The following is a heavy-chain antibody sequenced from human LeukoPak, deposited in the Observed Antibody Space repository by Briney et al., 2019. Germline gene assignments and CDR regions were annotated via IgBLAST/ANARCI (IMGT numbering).Heavy chain of an antibody. Sequence: ASVKVSCKASGYTFTSYGISWVRQAPGQGLEWMGWISAYNGNTNYAQKLQGRVTMTTDTSTSTAYMELRSLRSDDTAVYYCARDLYYYDSSGYYMYNWFDPWGQGTLVTVSS. CDR1: GYTFTSYG. D-gene: IGHD3-22*01. J-gene: IGHJ5*02. CDR2: ISAYNGNT. V-gene: IGHV1-18*01. CDR3: ARDLYYYDSSGYYMYNWFDP.